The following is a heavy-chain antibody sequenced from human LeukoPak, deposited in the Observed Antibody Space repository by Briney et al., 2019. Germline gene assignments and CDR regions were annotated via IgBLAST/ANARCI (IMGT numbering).Heavy chain of an antibody. V-gene: IGHV1-18*04. Sequence: ASVKVSCKPSGYTFTSYGMSWVRQAPGQGLEWMGWISAYNGNTNYAQKLQGRVTMTTDTSTSPAYMALRSLISDDTAVYYCARDRGPITMIVGEANACDIWGQGTMVSVCS. J-gene: IGHJ3*02. CDR1: GYTFTSYG. D-gene: IGHD3-22*01. CDR2: ISAYNGNT. CDR3: ARDRGPITMIVGEANACDI.